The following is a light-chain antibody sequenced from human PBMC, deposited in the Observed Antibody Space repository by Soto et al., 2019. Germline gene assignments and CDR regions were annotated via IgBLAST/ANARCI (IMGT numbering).Light chain of an antibody. CDR2: GAS. J-gene: IGKJ4*01. CDR3: QQYNNWPPPLT. V-gene: IGKV3-15*01. CDR1: QSVSSN. Sequence: EIVMTQSPATLSVSPGERATLSCRASQSVSSNLAWYQQKPGQAPRLLIYGASTRATGIPARFSGSGSGTEFTLTIRSLQSEDFAVYYCQQYNNWPPPLTFGGGTKVEI.